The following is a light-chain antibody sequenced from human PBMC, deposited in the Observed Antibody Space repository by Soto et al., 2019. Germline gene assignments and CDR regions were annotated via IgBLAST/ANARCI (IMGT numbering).Light chain of an antibody. CDR1: QSISHF. Sequence: DIQMTQSPSSLSASVGDSVTITCRASQSISHFLNWYQQKPGKAPKLLIYAASTLESGVPSRFSGSASGTDFTLTISSLLPEDFATYYCQQSYNNPRTLGQGTILEIK. J-gene: IGKJ2*01. V-gene: IGKV1-39*01. CDR2: AAS. CDR3: QQSYNNPRT.